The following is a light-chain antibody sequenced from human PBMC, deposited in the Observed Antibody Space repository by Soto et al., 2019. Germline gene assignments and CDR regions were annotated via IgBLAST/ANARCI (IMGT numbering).Light chain of an antibody. CDR1: SSDVGGYNF. V-gene: IGLV2-11*01. J-gene: IGLJ1*01. CDR2: DVS. Sequence: QSVLTQPRSVSGSPGQSVTISCTGTSSDVGGYNFVSWYQQHPGKAPKLMMYDVSQRPSGVPDRSSASKSGNTASLTISGLQADDEADYYCSSFAGTNTFALYVFGTGTKVTVL. CDR3: SSFAGTNTFALYV.